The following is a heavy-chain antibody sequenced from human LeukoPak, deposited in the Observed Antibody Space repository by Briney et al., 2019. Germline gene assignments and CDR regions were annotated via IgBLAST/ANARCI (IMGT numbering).Heavy chain of an antibody. CDR3: ATGKTGTTFDY. V-gene: IGHV1-69*05. Sequence: SVTVSCKASGGTFSDYPVSWVRQAPGQGLEWMGGIIPIFGRADYARKFQGSVTITTDESTSTAYLDLLGLRSEDTAVYYCATGKTGTTFDYWGQGTLVTASS. CDR2: IIPIFGRA. CDR1: GGTFSDYP. D-gene: IGHD1-7*01. J-gene: IGHJ4*02.